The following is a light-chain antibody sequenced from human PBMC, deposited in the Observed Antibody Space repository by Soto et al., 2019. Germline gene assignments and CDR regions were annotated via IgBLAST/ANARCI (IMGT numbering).Light chain of an antibody. Sequence: DIQMTQSPSSVSASVGDRVTITCRASRSISSWLAWYRQKPGKAPKLLIFASSILQSVFPSRFSGSGSGTDFTLTISSLQPEDFAPYYRKPDNSFPLTFGGGNTVDIK. CDR1: RSISSW. V-gene: IGKV1-12*01. CDR3: KPDNSFPLT. J-gene: IGKJ4*01. CDR2: ASS.